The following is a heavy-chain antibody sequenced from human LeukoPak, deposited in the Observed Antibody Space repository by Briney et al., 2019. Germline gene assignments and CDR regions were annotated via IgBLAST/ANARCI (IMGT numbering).Heavy chain of an antibody. Sequence: PSETLFLTCTLSGGSISSGGFFWSWIRQHPGKGLEWVGYIHFSGISNSNPSHRSRVTLSVDTSKNQFSLKLTSVTAADTAVCYCARDALDTTVRGTMPGGFDPWGQGTLVTVSS. J-gene: IGHJ5*02. CDR3: ARDALDTTVRGTMPGGFDP. CDR1: GGSISSGGFF. D-gene: IGHD3-10*01. V-gene: IGHV4-31*03. CDR2: IHFSGIS.